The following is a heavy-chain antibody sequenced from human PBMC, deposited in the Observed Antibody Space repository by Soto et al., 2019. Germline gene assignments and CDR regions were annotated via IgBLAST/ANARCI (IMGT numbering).Heavy chain of an antibody. V-gene: IGHV3-30-3*01. Sequence: PGGSLRLCCAASGFSFGRYAMRWVRQAPGKGLEWVASIPYDGGNRKYADSVKGRFTISRDNAKDMLYLHMSSLGPDDTSVYYCAREYLDYGPDVWGQGTSVTVSS. CDR2: IPYDGGNR. J-gene: IGHJ6*02. CDR1: GFSFGRYA. CDR3: AREYLDYGPDV.